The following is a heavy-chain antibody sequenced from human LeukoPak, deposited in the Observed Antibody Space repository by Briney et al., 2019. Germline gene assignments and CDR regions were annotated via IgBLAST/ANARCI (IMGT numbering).Heavy chain of an antibody. Sequence: SETLSLTCAVYGGSFSGYYWSWIRQPPGKGLEWIGEINHSGSTNYNPSLKSRVTISVDTSKNQFSLKLSSVNVADTAVYYCARFSMIVVVTPFDIWGQGTMVTVSS. CDR1: GGSFSGYY. CDR3: ARFSMIVVVTPFDI. J-gene: IGHJ3*02. D-gene: IGHD3-22*01. CDR2: INHSGST. V-gene: IGHV4-34*01.